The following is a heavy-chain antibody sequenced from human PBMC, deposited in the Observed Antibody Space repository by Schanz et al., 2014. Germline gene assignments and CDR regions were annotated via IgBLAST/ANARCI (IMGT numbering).Heavy chain of an antibody. J-gene: IGHJ4*02. CDR2: INHSGST. CDR1: SGSFSGYY. Sequence: QVQLQQWGAGLLKPSETLSLSCAVYSGSFSGYYWSWIRQPPGKGLEWIGEINHSGSTNYNPSLRSRVTIPVDPSKNQFSLKLSSVPAADTAVYYCARGPDSTSADVTRGRRRYYFDYWGQGTLVTVSS. V-gene: IGHV4-34*01. CDR3: ARGPDSTSADVTRGRRRYYFDY. D-gene: IGHD6-13*01.